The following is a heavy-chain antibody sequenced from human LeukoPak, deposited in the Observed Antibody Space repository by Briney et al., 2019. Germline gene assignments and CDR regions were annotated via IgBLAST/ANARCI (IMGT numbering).Heavy chain of an antibody. CDR1: GFTFSSYG. CDR3: ARDYGSGSYALDY. CDR2: IWYDGSNK. V-gene: IGHV3-33*01. D-gene: IGHD3-10*01. J-gene: IGHJ4*02. Sequence: GGSLRLSCAASGFTFSSYGMHWVRQAPGKGLEWVAVIWYDGSNKYYADSVKGRFTISRDNSKNTLYLQMNSPRAEDTAVYYCARDYGSGSYALDYWGQGTLVTVSS.